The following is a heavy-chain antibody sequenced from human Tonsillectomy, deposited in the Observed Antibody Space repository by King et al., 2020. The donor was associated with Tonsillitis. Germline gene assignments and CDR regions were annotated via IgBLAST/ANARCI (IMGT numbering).Heavy chain of an antibody. CDR3: AKGGGSSTSGYYDCDY. D-gene: IGHD2-2*01. CDR1: GFTFSSYA. Sequence: VQLVESGGGLVQPGGSLRLSCAASGFTFSSYAMSWVRQAPGKGLEWVSAISGSGGSTYYADSVKGRFTISRDNSKNTLYLQMNSLRAEDTAVYYCAKGGGSSTSGYYDCDYWGQGTLVTVSS. J-gene: IGHJ4*02. CDR2: ISGSGGST. V-gene: IGHV3-23*04.